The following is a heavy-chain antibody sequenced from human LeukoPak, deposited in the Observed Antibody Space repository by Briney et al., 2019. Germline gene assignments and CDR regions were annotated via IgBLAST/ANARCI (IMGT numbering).Heavy chain of an antibody. CDR1: GFTFSSYS. CDR3: TREGPNDAFDI. J-gene: IGHJ3*02. CDR2: ISSSSGYI. Sequence: GGSLRLSCATSGFTFSSYSMDWVRQAPGKGLEWVSSISSSSGYIYYADSVKGRFTISRDNAKSSVYLLMNNLRAEDTAVYYCTREGPNDAFDIWGQGTMVTVSS. V-gene: IGHV3-21*01.